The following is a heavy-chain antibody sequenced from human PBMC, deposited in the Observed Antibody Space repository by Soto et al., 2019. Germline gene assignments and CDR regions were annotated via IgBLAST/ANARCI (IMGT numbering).Heavy chain of an antibody. CDR3: ASHGMDYYDSRGYYYSPYYFDY. CDR2: IYYSGST. D-gene: IGHD3-22*01. CDR1: GGSISSSSYY. V-gene: IGHV4-39*01. J-gene: IGHJ4*02. Sequence: QLQLQESGPGLVKPSETLSLTCTVSGGSISSSSYYWGWIRQPPGKGLEWIGSIYYSGSTYYNPSLTSRVPISVDTSKNQFSLKLSSVTAADTAVYYCASHGMDYYDSRGYYYSPYYFDYWGQGTLVPVSS.